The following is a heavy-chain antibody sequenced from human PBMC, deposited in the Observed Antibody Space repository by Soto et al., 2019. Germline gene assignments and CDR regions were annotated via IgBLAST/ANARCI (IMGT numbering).Heavy chain of an antibody. Sequence: GGSLRLSCAASGFTFSSYSMNWVRQAPGKGLEWVSYISSSSSTIYYADSVKGRFTISRDNAKNSLYLQMNSLRDEDTAVYYCARDFWSGYYFYFDYWGQGTLVTVSS. CDR3: ARDFWSGYYFYFDY. J-gene: IGHJ4*02. V-gene: IGHV3-48*02. CDR2: ISSSSSTI. D-gene: IGHD3-3*01. CDR1: GFTFSSYS.